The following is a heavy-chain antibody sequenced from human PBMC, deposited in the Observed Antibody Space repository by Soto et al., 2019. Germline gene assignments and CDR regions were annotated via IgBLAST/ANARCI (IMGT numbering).Heavy chain of an antibody. CDR3: ARPYEGCYSSNHHYYYALDV. D-gene: IGHD2-21*02. CDR1: GGTFSRYS. V-gene: IGHV1-69*01. CDR2: IVPIFGTR. J-gene: IGHJ6*02. Sequence: QVQLVQSGAEVKKPGSSVKVSCKISGGTFSRYSISWVRQAPGQGLAWMGGIVPIFGTRNYAQKFQDRVTMTTDESATTAHMELSNLRSEDTAVYYGARPYEGCYSSNHHYYYALDVWGQGTAGTVSS.